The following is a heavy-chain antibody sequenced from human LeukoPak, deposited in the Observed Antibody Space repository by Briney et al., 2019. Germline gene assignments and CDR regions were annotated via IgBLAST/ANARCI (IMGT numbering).Heavy chain of an antibody. CDR1: GGSISSYL. D-gene: IGHD5/OR15-5a*01. CDR2: IHTSGTT. Sequence: SETLSLTCTVSGGSISSYLWSWIRQSAGKRLEWLGRIHTSGTTTYSPFLQSRLTMSVDTSKSQVSLRLTSVTAADTAVYYCATEQVSASAWGFDYWGQGSLVTVSS. V-gene: IGHV4-4*07. CDR3: ATEQVSASAWGFDY. J-gene: IGHJ4*02.